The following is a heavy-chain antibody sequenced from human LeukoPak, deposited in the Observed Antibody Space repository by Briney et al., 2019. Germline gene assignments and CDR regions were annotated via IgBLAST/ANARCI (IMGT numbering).Heavy chain of an antibody. J-gene: IGHJ4*02. CDR2: INGDGSGA. Sequence: GGSLRLSCAASGFTFRDYWMHWVRQAPGKGLVWVSRINGDGSGATYADSVRGRFTISRDNARNTQYLQMNDLTVEDTAVYYCVKDTRYGGGVTFDYWGQGTHVTVSS. V-gene: IGHV3-74*01. D-gene: IGHD2-21*01. CDR1: GFTFRDYW. CDR3: VKDTRYGGGVTFDY.